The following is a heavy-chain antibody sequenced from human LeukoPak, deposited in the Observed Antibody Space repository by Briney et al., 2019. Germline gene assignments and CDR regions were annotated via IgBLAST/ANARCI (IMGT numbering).Heavy chain of an antibody. J-gene: IGHJ6*03. CDR1: GYTFTGYY. Sequence: ASVKVSCKASGYTFTGYYMHWVRQAPGQGLEWMGWINPNSGGTNYAQKFQGRVTMTRDTSISTAYMELSRLRSDDTAVYYCARTVDDYVWGSYHMDVWGKGTTVTVSS. CDR2: INPNSGGT. CDR3: ARTVDDYVWGSYHMDV. V-gene: IGHV1-2*02. D-gene: IGHD3-16*02.